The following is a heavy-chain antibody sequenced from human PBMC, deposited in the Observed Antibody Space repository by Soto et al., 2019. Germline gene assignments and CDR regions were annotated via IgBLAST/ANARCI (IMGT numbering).Heavy chain of an antibody. Sequence: QVQLQQWGAGLLKPSETLSLTCAVYGGSFSGYYWSWIRQPPGKGLEWIGEINHSGSTNYNPSLKSRVTISGDTSKNQFSLKLSSVTAADTAVYYCARGLQLAANWFQHWGQGTLVTVSS. J-gene: IGHJ1*01. CDR3: ARGLQLAANWFQH. CDR1: GGSFSGYY. V-gene: IGHV4-34*01. D-gene: IGHD6-6*01. CDR2: INHSGST.